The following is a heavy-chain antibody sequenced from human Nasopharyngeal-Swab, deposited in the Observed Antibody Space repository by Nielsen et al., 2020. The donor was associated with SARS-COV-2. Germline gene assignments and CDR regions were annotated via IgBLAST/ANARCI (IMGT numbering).Heavy chain of an antibody. J-gene: IGHJ5*02. CDR1: GGSFSGYY. Sequence: GSLRLSCAVYGGSFSGYYWSWIRQPPGKGLEWIGEINHSGSTNYNPSLKSRVTISVDTSKNQFSLKLSSVTAADTAVYYCARGRKVYIVGVPAYNWFDPWGQGTLVTVSS. D-gene: IGHD2-2*01. CDR3: ARGRKVYIVGVPAYNWFDP. V-gene: IGHV4-34*01. CDR2: INHSGST.